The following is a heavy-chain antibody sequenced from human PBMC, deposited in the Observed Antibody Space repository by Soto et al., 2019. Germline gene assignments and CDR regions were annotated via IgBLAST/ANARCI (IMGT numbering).Heavy chain of an antibody. CDR3: ARGYSGYDWALDAFDI. CDR2: INHSGST. D-gene: IGHD5-12*01. Sequence: SETLSLTCAVYGGSFSGYYLSWIRQPPGKGLEWIGEINHSGSTNYNPSLKSRVTISVDTSKNQFSLKLSSVTAADTAVYYCARGYSGYDWALDAFDIWGQGTMVTVSS. V-gene: IGHV4-34*01. J-gene: IGHJ3*02. CDR1: GGSFSGYY.